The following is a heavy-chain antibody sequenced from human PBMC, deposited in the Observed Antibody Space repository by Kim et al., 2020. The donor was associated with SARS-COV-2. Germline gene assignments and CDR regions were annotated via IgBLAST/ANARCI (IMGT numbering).Heavy chain of an antibody. V-gene: IGHV4-31*03. Sequence: SETLSLTCTVSGGSISSGGYYWSWIRQHPGKGLEWIGYIYYSGSTYYNPSLKSRVTISVDTSKNQFSLKLSSVTAADTAVYYCARDIVVVPAASYYYYYGMDVWGQGTTVTVSS. CDR3: ARDIVVVPAASYYYYYGMDV. D-gene: IGHD2-2*01. CDR2: IYYSGST. CDR1: GGSISSGGYY. J-gene: IGHJ6*02.